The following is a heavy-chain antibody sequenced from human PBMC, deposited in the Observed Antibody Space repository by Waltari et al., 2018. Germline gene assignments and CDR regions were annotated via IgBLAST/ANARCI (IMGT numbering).Heavy chain of an antibody. CDR1: GYTFHTYE. Sequence: QVQLLQSGAEGKKPGASVKVSCQASGYTFHTYEINWVRQASGQGLEWMGWMNPNTVDTGFAQRFQGRVTMTRDTSFNTAYMELSTLTSEDTALYYCARGRDVYAGFDYNWFDPWGPGTLVTVSS. V-gene: IGHV1-8*02. D-gene: IGHD5-12*01. J-gene: IGHJ5*02. CDR2: MNPNTVDT. CDR3: ARGRDVYAGFDYNWFDP.